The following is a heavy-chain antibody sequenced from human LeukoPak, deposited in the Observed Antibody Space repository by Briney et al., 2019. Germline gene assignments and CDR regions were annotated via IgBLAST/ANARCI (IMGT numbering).Heavy chain of an antibody. CDR2: IKTDGSEK. J-gene: IGHJ5*02. CDR3: ARAGIAAAEGFDP. D-gene: IGHD6-13*01. Sequence: GGSLRLSCEASGFTFSSYWMSWVRQAPGKGLEWVANIKTDGSEKYYVDSVKGRFTISRDNAKNSLYLQMNSLRAEDTAVYYCARAGIAAAEGFDPWGQGTLVTVSS. CDR1: GFTFSSYW. V-gene: IGHV3-7*01.